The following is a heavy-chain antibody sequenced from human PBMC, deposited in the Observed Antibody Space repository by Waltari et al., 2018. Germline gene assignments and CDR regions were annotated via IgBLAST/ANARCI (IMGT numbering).Heavy chain of an antibody. Sequence: GGGVVQPGRSLRLSCEASGFTFSNYGMHWVRQAPGKGLEWVTVIGFDGNKKLYVDSVKGRFTISRDNSKNTLYLQMDSLRKEDTAMYYCATGIAAPGIFDYWGRGTLVTVSS. CDR1: GFTFSNYG. D-gene: IGHD6-13*01. CDR2: IGFDGNKK. J-gene: IGHJ4*02. CDR3: ATGIAAPGIFDY. V-gene: IGHV3-33*08.